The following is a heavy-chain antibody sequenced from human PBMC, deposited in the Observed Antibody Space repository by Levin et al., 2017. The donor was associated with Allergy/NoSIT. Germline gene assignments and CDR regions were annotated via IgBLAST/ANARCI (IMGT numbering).Heavy chain of an antibody. Sequence: SETLSLTCTVSSGSISSSSYYWGWVRQPPGTGLEWIGSIYYSGSTYYNPSLKSRVTISVDTSKNQFSLKVSSVTAADTAVYYCARAPATFYFDYWGQGTLVTVSS. V-gene: IGHV4-39*07. CDR2: IYYSGST. J-gene: IGHJ4*02. CDR3: ARAPATFYFDY. D-gene: IGHD2-2*01. CDR1: SGSISSSSYY.